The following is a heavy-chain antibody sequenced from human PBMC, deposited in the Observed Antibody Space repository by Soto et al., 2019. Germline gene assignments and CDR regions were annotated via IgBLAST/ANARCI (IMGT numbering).Heavy chain of an antibody. CDR3: ASKWYSDILTGYLGGDDAFDI. J-gene: IGHJ3*02. Sequence: SETLSLTCAVYGGSFSGYYWSWIRQPPGKGLEWIGEINHSGSTNYNPSLKSRVTISVDTSKNQFSLKLSSVTAADTAVYYCASKWYSDILTGYLGGDDAFDIWGQGTMVTVSS. CDR1: GGSFSGYY. D-gene: IGHD3-9*01. CDR2: INHSGST. V-gene: IGHV4-34*01.